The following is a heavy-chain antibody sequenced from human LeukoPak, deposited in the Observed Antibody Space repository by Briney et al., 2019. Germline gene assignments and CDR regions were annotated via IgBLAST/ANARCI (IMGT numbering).Heavy chain of an antibody. D-gene: IGHD2-15*01. CDR1: GGSISSSSYY. V-gene: IGHV4-39*07. CDR3: ARGSPGRAPGYYFDY. CDR2: IYHSGST. J-gene: IGHJ4*02. Sequence: PSETLSLTCTVSGGSISSSSYYWGWIRQPPGKELEWIGEIYHSGSTNYNPSLKSRVTISVDKSKNQFSLKLSSVTAADTAVYYCARGSPGRAPGYYFDYWGQGTLVTVSS.